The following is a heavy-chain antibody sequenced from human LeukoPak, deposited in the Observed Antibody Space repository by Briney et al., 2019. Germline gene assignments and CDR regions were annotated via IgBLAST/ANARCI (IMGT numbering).Heavy chain of an antibody. CDR1: GYTFTGYY. V-gene: IGHV1-18*04. D-gene: IGHD6-19*01. J-gene: IGHJ4*02. CDR3: GRDSTYSSGLIDY. Sequence: ASVKVSCKASGYTFTGYYMHWVRQAPGQGLEWMGWISAYNGDTKHAQKLQGRVTMTTDTSTSTAYMELRSLRSDDTAVYYCGRDSTYSSGLIDYWGQGTLVTVSS. CDR2: ISAYNGDT.